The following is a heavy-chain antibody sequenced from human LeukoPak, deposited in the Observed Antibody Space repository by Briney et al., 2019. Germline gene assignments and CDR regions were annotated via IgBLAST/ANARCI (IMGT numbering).Heavy chain of an antibody. J-gene: IGHJ4*02. Sequence: TSETPSLTCTVSGGSISSYYWSWIRQSPGKGLECIGYIHYTGSTNYNPSLKSRVTISVDTSKNQFSLKLSSVTAADTAVYYCATQILLCHYYWGQGTLVSVSS. CDR2: IHYTGST. CDR3: ATQILLCHYY. V-gene: IGHV4-59*08. CDR1: GGSISSYY. D-gene: IGHD3-10*02.